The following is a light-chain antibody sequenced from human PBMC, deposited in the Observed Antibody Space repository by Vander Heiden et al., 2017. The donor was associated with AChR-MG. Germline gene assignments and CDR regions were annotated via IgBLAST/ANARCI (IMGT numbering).Light chain of an antibody. J-gene: IGLJ2*01. CDR2: DVS. Sequence: QSALTQPASVSGSPGQSITISCTGTRSDVGGYNYVSWSQQHPGKAPKLMIDDVSNRPSGVSNRFSGSKSGNTASLTISGLQAEDEADYYCSSYTSSSTVVFGGGTKLTVL. CDR1: RSDVGGYNY. V-gene: IGLV2-14*01. CDR3: SSYTSSSTVV.